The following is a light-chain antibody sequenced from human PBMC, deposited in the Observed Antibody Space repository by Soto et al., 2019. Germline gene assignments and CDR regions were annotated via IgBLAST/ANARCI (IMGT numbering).Light chain of an antibody. J-gene: IGKJ1*01. Sequence: DIQMTQYPSSLSASVGDRVTITCRASQSISSYLNWYQQRPGKAPKLLIYAASSLQSGVPSRFSGSGSGTDFTLTISSLQPEDFATYYCQQSHSTPRTFGQGTKVDIK. CDR1: QSISSY. CDR2: AAS. CDR3: QQSHSTPRT. V-gene: IGKV1-39*01.